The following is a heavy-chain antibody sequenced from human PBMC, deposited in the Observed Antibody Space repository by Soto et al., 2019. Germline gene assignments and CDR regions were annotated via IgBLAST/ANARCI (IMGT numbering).Heavy chain of an antibody. J-gene: IGHJ4*02. V-gene: IGHV4-61*01. CDR1: GGSVSSGSYY. CDR2: IYYSGSA. CDR3: AASNWNYFGGWGYFDY. D-gene: IGHD1-7*01. Sequence: SETLSLTCTVSGGSVSSGSYYWSWIRQPPGKGLEWIGYIYYSGSANYNPSLKSRVTISVDTSKNQFSLKLSSVTAADTAVYYCAASNWNYFGGWGYFDYWGQGTLVTVSS.